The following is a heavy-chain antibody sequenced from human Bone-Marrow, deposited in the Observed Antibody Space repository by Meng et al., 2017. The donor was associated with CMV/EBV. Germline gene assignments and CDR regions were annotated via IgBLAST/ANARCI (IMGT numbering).Heavy chain of an antibody. J-gene: IGHJ5*02. Sequence: SVKVSCKASGYTFTSYDINWVRQATGQGLEWMGGIIPIFAIANYAQKFQGRVTITTDESTSTAYMELSSLRSEDTAVYYRAKCVRTSCRPNWFDPWGQGTLVTVSS. D-gene: IGHD2-2*01. CDR2: IIPIFAIA. V-gene: IGHV1-69*05. CDR1: GYTFTSYD. CDR3: AKCVRTSCRPNWFDP.